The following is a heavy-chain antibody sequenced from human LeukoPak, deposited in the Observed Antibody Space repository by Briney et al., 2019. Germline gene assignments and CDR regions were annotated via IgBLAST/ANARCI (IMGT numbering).Heavy chain of an antibody. J-gene: IGHJ3*02. D-gene: IGHD2-2*01. CDR2: ISSSGSTI. CDR1: GFTFSSYE. V-gene: IGHV3-48*03. Sequence: GGSLRLSCAASGFTFSSYEMNWVRQAPGKGLEWVSYISSSGSTIYYADSVKGRFTISRDNAKNSLYLQMNSLRAEDTAVYYCARGGTHIVVVPAAPPVFGGYDGAFDIWGQGTMVTVSS. CDR3: ARGGTHIVVVPAAPPVFGGYDGAFDI.